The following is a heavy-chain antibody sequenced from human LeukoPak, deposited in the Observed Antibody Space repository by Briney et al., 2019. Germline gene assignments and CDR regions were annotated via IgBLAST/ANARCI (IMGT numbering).Heavy chain of an antibody. V-gene: IGHV4-61*02. D-gene: IGHD3-10*01. CDR3: ARGTRGGFDP. CDR2: IYTSGST. Sequence: PSETLSLTCTVSGGSISSGSYYWSWIRQPAGKGLEWIGRIYTSGSTNYNPSLKSRVTISVDTSKNQFSLKLSSATAADTAVYYCARGTRGGFDPWGQGTLVTVSS. J-gene: IGHJ5*02. CDR1: GGSISSGSYY.